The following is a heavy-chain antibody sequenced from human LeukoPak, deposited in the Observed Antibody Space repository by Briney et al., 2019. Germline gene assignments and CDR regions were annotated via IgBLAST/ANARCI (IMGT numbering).Heavy chain of an antibody. CDR3: ARDHSGYSYLFDP. D-gene: IGHD5-18*01. CDR2: IIPIFGTA. CDR1: GGTFSSYA. V-gene: IGHV1-69*01. Sequence: GSSVKVSCKASGGTFSSYAISWVRQAPGQGLEWMGGIIPIFGTANYAQKFQGRVTITADESTSTAYMELSSLRSEDTAVYYCARDHSGYSYLFDPWSQGTLVTVSS. J-gene: IGHJ5*02.